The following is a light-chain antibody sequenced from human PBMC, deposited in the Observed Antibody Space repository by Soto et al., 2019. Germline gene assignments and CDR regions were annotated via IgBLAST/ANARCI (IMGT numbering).Light chain of an antibody. CDR2: EVS. Sequence: QSALTQPASVSGSPGQSTTISCTGTSSDVGSYNLVSWYQQHPGKAPKLMIYEVSKRPSGVSNRFSGSKSGNTASLTISGLQAEDEADYYCCPYAGSSTFGVFGGGTKLTVL. J-gene: IGLJ3*02. V-gene: IGLV2-23*02. CDR3: CPYAGSSTFGV. CDR1: SSDVGSYNL.